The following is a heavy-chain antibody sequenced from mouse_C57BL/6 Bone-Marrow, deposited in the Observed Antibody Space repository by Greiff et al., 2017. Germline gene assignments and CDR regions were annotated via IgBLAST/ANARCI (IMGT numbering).Heavy chain of an antibody. Sequence: EVKLQESGPGLVKPSQSLSLTCSVTGYSITSGYYWNWIRKFPGNKLEWMGYISYDGSNNYNPSLKNRISITRDTSKNQFFLKLNSVTTEDTATYYCARGYPDNVDHWGQGTTLTVSS. CDR3: ARGYPDNVDH. CDR1: GYSITSGYY. D-gene: IGHD2-2*01. CDR2: ISYDGSN. J-gene: IGHJ2*01. V-gene: IGHV3-6*01.